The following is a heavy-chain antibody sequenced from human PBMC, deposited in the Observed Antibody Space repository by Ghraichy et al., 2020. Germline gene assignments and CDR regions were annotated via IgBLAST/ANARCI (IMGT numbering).Heavy chain of an antibody. Sequence: SETLYLTCAVYGGSFSGYYWSWIRQPPGKGLEWIGEINHSGSTNYNPSLKSRVTISVDTSKNQFSLKLSSVTAADTAVYYCASNPTGGYSGYGGVAFDIWGQGTMVTVSS. D-gene: IGHD5-12*01. CDR1: GGSFSGYY. J-gene: IGHJ3*02. CDR3: ASNPTGGYSGYGGVAFDI. CDR2: INHSGST. V-gene: IGHV4-34*01.